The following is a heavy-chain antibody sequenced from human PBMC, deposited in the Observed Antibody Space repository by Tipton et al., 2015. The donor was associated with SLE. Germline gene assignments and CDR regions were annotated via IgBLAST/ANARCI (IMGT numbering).Heavy chain of an antibody. CDR1: GVSITSGGYY. J-gene: IGHJ4*02. CDR2: IFYSGST. D-gene: IGHD6-19*01. Sequence: LRLSCTVSGVSITSGGYYWSWIRQHPGTGLVWIGYIFYSGSTTYHPSLKRRITISVDTSKNQFSLKLSSVTAAGTAVYYCARGSGLGYSSGWSFDYWGQGTLVTVSS. V-gene: IGHV4-31*02. CDR3: ARGSGLGYSSGWSFDY.